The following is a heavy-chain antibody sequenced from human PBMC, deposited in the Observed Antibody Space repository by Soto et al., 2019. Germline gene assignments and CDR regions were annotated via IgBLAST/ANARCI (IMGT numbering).Heavy chain of an antibody. CDR3: ARMSFARTVTTDY. CDR2: ISYDGSNK. J-gene: IGHJ4*02. Sequence: SLRLSCAASGFTFSSYAMHWVRQAPGKGLEWVAVISYDGSNKYYADSVKGRFTISRDNSKNTLYLQMNSLRAEDTAVYYCARMSFARTVTTDYWGQGTLVTVSS. D-gene: IGHD4-4*01. CDR1: GFTFSSYA. V-gene: IGHV3-30-3*01.